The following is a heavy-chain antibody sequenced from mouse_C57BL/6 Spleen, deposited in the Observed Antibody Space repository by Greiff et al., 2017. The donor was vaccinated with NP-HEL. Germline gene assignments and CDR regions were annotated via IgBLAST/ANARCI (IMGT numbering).Heavy chain of an antibody. CDR1: GYTFTSYW. CDR3: ARSTMRLYFDY. Sequence: QVHVKQPGTELVKPGASVKLSCKASGYTFTSYWMHWVKQRPGQGLEWIGNINPSNGGTNYIEKFKSKATLTVDKSSSTAYMQLSSLTSEYSAVYYCARSTMRLYFDYWGQGTTLTVSS. J-gene: IGHJ2*01. CDR2: INPSNGGT. D-gene: IGHD2-4*01. V-gene: IGHV1-53*01.